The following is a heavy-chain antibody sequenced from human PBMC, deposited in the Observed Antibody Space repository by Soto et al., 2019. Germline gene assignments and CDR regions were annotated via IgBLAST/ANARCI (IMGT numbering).Heavy chain of an antibody. Sequence: SETLSLTCIVSSGSISSRSYCWGWIRQPPGKGLEWIGNMCYSGNTYYNPSLKSRVTMSVDTSKNQFSLKLSSVTAADTAVYYCARGRCSGGSCYFAGAIDYWGQGTLVTVSS. V-gene: IGHV4-39*01. CDR1: SGSISSRSYC. D-gene: IGHD2-15*01. J-gene: IGHJ4*02. CDR2: MCYSGNT. CDR3: ARGRCSGGSCYFAGAIDY.